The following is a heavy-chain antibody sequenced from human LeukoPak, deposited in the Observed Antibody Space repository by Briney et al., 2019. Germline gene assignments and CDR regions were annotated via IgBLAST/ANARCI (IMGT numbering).Heavy chain of an antibody. Sequence: SETLSLTCAVSGGSISSSGYSWSWIRQPPGKGLEWIGYIYHSGGTYYNPSLKSRVTISVDRSSNQFSLKLTSVTAADTAVYYCARTVTTTHFDYWGQGTLATVSS. CDR2: IYHSGGT. D-gene: IGHD4-11*01. V-gene: IGHV4-30-2*01. J-gene: IGHJ4*02. CDR3: ARTVTTTHFDY. CDR1: GGSISSSGYS.